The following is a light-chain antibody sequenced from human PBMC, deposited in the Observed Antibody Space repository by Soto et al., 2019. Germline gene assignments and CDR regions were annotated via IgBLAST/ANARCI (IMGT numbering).Light chain of an antibody. J-gene: IGLJ2*01. CDR2: SDS. Sequence: QSVLSQPPSASGTPGQRVTISCAGTRSNIAGNAVNWYQQLPGTAPKLLIFSDSQRPSGVPDRFSASKYGTSASLAISGLQADDEALYHCASWDDILNPPVFGGGTKVTVL. V-gene: IGLV1-44*01. CDR3: ASWDDILNPPV. CDR1: RSNIAGNA.